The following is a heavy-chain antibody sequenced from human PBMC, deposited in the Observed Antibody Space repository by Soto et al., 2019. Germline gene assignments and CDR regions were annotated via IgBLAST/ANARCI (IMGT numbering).Heavy chain of an antibody. CDR2: IYWNDDK. CDR1: GFALSTNGVG. CDR3: AHTLSSADYVSWYFDL. V-gene: IGHV2-5*01. J-gene: IGHJ2*01. D-gene: IGHD3-16*01. Sequence: QITLKESGPTLVKPTQTLTLTCTFSGFALSTNGVGVGWIRQSPGKALEWVALIYWNDDKRYSPSLKSRLTITKDTSKNQVFLTMTNVDPVDTGTYYCAHTLSSADYVSWYFDLWGRGTLVTVSS.